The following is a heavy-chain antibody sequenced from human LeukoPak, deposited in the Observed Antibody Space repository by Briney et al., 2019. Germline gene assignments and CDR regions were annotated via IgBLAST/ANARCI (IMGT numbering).Heavy chain of an antibody. V-gene: IGHV4-39*01. CDR2: IYYSEIT. Sequence: SETLSLTCTVSGGSFSSSTYYWGWIRQPPGKGLEWFGSIYYSEITYYNPSLESRVTISVDTSKNQFSLKLSSVTAADTAVYYCARRIGYCSSTSCLPYYYGMDVWGQGTTVTVSS. D-gene: IGHD2-2*01. CDR3: ARRIGYCSSTSCLPYYYGMDV. J-gene: IGHJ6*02. CDR1: GGSFSSSTYY.